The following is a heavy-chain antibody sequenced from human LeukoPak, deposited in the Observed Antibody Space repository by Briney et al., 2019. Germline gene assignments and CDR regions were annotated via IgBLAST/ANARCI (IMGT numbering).Heavy chain of an antibody. CDR2: ITSSGTYN. CDR3: AKDLWRGGYCDY. Sequence: PGGSLRLSCAASGFPFSNYNMNWVRQAPGKAMEWVSSITSSGTYNFYADSVRGRFTISRDNSKNTLYLQMNSLRAEDTAVYYCAKDLWRGGYCDYWGQGTLVTVSS. CDR1: GFPFSNYN. D-gene: IGHD3-3*01. V-gene: IGHV3-21*01. J-gene: IGHJ4*02.